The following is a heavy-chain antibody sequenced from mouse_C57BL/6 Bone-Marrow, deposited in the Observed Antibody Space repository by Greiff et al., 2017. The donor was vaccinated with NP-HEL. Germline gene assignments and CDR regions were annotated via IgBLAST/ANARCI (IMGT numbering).Heavy chain of an antibody. D-gene: IGHD2-5*01. Sequence: QVQLQQPGAELVKPGASVKMSCKASGYTFTSYWITWVKQRPGQGLEWIGDIYPGSGSTNYNEQFKSKATLTVDTSSSTAYMQLSSLTSEDSAVYYCAREESNYLYYFDYWGQGTTLTVSS. CDR1: GYTFTSYW. V-gene: IGHV1-55*01. CDR2: IYPGSGST. CDR3: AREESNYLYYFDY. J-gene: IGHJ2*01.